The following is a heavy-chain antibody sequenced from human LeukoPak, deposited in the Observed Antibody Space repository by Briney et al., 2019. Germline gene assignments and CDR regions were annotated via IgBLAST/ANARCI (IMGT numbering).Heavy chain of an antibody. CDR2: ISSSSSTI. CDR1: GFTFSDYY. D-gene: IGHD1-26*01. Sequence: GGSLRLSCAASGFTFSDYYMSWIRQAPGKGLEWVSYISSSSSTIYYADSVKGRFTISRDNAKNTLFLQMNSLRVDDTAVYYCAKGTVGAKYWGQGTLVIVSS. CDR3: AKGTVGAKY. J-gene: IGHJ4*02. V-gene: IGHV3-11*04.